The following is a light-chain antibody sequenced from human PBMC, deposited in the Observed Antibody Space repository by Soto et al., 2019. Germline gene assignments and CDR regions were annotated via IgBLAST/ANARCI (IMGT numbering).Light chain of an antibody. CDR1: QSVSSFY. CDR2: GAS. CDR3: QQYGSWPRT. V-gene: IGKV3-20*01. J-gene: IGKJ1*01. Sequence: EIVLTQSPGTLSLSPGERATLSCRASQSVSSFYLAWYQQRAGQAPRLLISGASTRTTGIPDRFSGSGSGTDFTLTIRRLEPEDFAVYYCQQYGSWPRTFGQGTKVDIK.